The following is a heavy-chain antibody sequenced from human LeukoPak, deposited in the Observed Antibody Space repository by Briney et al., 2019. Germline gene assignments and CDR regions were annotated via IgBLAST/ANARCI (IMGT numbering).Heavy chain of an antibody. Sequence: GGSLRLSCAASGFAFSNAWMSWVRQAPGKGLEWVGRIKSKTDGGTTDYAAPVKGRFTISRDDSKNTLYMQMNSLKTEDTAVYYCTTGGYGGQFDYWGQGTLVTVSS. D-gene: IGHD5-12*01. J-gene: IGHJ4*02. CDR2: IKSKTDGGTT. CDR1: GFAFSNAW. CDR3: TTGGYGGQFDY. V-gene: IGHV3-15*01.